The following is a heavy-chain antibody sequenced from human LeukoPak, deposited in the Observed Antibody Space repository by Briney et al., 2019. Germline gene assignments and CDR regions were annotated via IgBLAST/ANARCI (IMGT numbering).Heavy chain of an antibody. CDR1: GFTFSSYS. V-gene: IGHV3-7*02. J-gene: IGHJ4*02. CDR3: ARYGAYDFNY. Sequence: GGSLRLSCAASGFTFSSYSMNWVRQAPGKGLEWVANINQDGSEKYYVDSVKGRFTISRDNAKNSLYLQMNSLRAEDAALYYCARYGAYDFNYWGQGTLVTVSS. D-gene: IGHD5-12*01. CDR2: INQDGSEK.